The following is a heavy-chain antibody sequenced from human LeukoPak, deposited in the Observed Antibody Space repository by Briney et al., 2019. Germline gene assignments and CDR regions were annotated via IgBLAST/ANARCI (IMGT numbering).Heavy chain of an antibody. CDR2: IYYSGNT. CDR3: ASQESRYSIAASET. D-gene: IGHD6-13*01. J-gene: IGHJ5*02. Sequence: SETLSLTCTVSGGSISSSSYYWGWIRQPPGKGLEWIGSIYYSGNTFYSPSLKSRVTISVDTSKNQFSLKLSSVTAADTSVYYCASQESRYSIAASETWGQGTLVTVSS. CDR1: GGSISSSSYY. V-gene: IGHV4-39*01.